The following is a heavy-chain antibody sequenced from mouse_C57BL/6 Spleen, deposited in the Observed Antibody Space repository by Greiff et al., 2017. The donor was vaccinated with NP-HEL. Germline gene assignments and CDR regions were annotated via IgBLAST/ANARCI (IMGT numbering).Heavy chain of an antibody. J-gene: IGHJ2*01. CDR1: GYTFTSYW. CDR2: ISPGSGST. V-gene: IGHV1-55*01. CDR3: ARVTTVVAPDD. D-gene: IGHD1-1*01. Sequence: QVQLKQPGAELVKPGASVKMSCKASGYTFTSYWITWVKQRPGQGLEWIGDISPGSGSTNYNEKFKSKATLTVDTSSSTAYMQLSSLTSEDSAVYYCARVTTVVAPDDWGQGTTLTVSS.